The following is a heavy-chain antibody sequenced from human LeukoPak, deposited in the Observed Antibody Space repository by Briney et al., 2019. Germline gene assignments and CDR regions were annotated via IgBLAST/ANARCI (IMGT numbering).Heavy chain of an antibody. CDR3: ARSDSNSFYFDY. Sequence: GESLQISCQGSGYIFTSYWIGWVRQMPGKGLEWMGIIYPGDSDTRYSPSFQGQVTISADKSIGTAYLQWSSLKASDTAMYYCARSDSNSFYFDYWGQGTLVTVSS. CDR2: IYPGDSDT. J-gene: IGHJ4*02. V-gene: IGHV5-51*01. D-gene: IGHD6-6*01. CDR1: GYIFTSYW.